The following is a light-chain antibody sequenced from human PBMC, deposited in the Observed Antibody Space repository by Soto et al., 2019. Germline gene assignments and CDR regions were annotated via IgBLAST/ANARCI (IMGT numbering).Light chain of an antibody. V-gene: IGLV2-14*01. CDR2: DVN. Sequence: QSALTQPASVSGSPGQSITISCTGTSSDIGGYNYVSWYQQHPGKAPKVMIYDVNTRPSGVSNRFSGSKSGNTASLTISGPQAEDEADYYCSSYSSSSTLVLGGGTKLTVL. CDR1: SSDIGGYNY. J-gene: IGLJ2*01. CDR3: SSYSSSSTLV.